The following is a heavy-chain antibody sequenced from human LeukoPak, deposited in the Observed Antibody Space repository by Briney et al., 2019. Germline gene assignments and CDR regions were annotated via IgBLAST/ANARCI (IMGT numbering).Heavy chain of an antibody. CDR1: GFTFSSYA. CDR2: IYSGGST. CDR3: AKGSYYDSSGSFYFDY. Sequence: QPGGSLRLSCAASGFTFSSYAMSWVRQAPGKGLEWVSVIYSGGSTYYADSVKGRFTISRDNSKNTLYVQVNSLGTEDTAAYYCAKGSYYDSSGSFYFDYWGQGTLVTVSS. J-gene: IGHJ4*02. D-gene: IGHD3-22*01. V-gene: IGHV3-23*03.